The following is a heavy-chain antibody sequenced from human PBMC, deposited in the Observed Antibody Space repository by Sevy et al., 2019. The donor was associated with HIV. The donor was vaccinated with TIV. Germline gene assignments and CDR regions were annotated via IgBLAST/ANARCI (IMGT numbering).Heavy chain of an antibody. J-gene: IGHJ4*02. CDR3: VKDVGVGSTRRYADY. CDR2: IWYDGSNE. CDR1: GFCLRTYA. Sequence: GGSLRLSCAASGFCLRTYAMHWVRQAPGKGLEWVAGIWYDGSNENHAVSVKGRFAISRDNSKNTLYLQMNRLRAGDTAVYYCVKDVGVGSTRRYADYWGQGSLVTVSS. D-gene: IGHD1-26*01. V-gene: IGHV3-33*06.